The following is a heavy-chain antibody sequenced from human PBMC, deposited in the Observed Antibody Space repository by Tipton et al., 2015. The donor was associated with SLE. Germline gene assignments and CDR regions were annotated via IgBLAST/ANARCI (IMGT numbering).Heavy chain of an antibody. Sequence: TLSLTCAVFGGSFSDYYWSWIRQTPDKGLEWIGEVTHNGNTNFNPSLKSRVTMSVDTSKNHFSLKLSSVSAADTAVYYCARVPRTFYYDYSGHFDYWGPGTLVTVSS. V-gene: IGHV4-34*01. D-gene: IGHD3-22*01. CDR2: VTHNGNT. J-gene: IGHJ4*02. CDR3: ARVPRTFYYDYSGHFDY. CDR1: GGSFSDYY.